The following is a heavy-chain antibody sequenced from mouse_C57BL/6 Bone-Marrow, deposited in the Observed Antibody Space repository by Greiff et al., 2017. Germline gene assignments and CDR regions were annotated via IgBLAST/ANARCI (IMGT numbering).Heavy chain of an antibody. CDR1: GFTFSSYA. D-gene: IGHD2-13*01. CDR3: ARDYPSDFYWYVDV. V-gene: IGHV5-4*01. J-gene: IGHJ1*03. Sequence: EVQLVESGGGLVKPGGSLKLSCAASGFTFSSYAMSWVRQTPEKRLEWVATISDGGSYTYYPDNVKGRFTIARDNAKNNLYLQLSHLKSEDAAMYYWARDYPSDFYWYVDVWGTGTTVTVSA. CDR2: ISDGGSYT.